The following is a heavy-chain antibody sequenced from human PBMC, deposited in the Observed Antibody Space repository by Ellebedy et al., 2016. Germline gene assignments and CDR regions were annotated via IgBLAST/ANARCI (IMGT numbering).Heavy chain of an antibody. CDR2: INPERGIT. V-gene: IGHV1-2*02. D-gene: IGHD6-13*01. Sequence: ASVKVSXKASRYTFTSDDINWVRQATGQGLEWMGWINPERGITNYAQKFQGRVTMTRDTSISTAYMELSRLRSDDTAVYYCAREGRGRQLNLDSWGQGALVTVSS. J-gene: IGHJ4*02. CDR1: RYTFTSDD. CDR3: AREGRGRQLNLDS.